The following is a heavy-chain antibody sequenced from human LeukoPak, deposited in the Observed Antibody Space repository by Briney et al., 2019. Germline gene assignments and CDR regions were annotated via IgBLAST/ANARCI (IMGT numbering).Heavy chain of an antibody. CDR3: AKDLSFNRYCSSTSCYILR. D-gene: IGHD2-2*02. J-gene: IGHJ4*02. Sequence: GGSLRLSCAASGFTFSSYGMHWVRQAPGKGLEWVTFIRYDGSLEFYADSVKGRFTISRDNSKNTLYLQMNSLRAEDTAVYYCAKDLSFNRYCSSTSCYILRWGQGTLVTVSS. CDR2: IRYDGSLE. V-gene: IGHV3-30*02. CDR1: GFTFSSYG.